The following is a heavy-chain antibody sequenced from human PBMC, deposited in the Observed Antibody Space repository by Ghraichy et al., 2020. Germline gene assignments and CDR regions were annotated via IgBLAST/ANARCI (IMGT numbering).Heavy chain of an antibody. CDR2: IKQDGSEK. D-gene: IGHD4-17*01. CDR3: AREDYGDYVPLGY. V-gene: IGHV3-7*03. J-gene: IGHJ4*02. Sequence: GGSLRLSCAASGFTFSSYWMSWVRQAPGKGLEWVANIKQDGSEKYYVDSVKGRFTISRDNAKNSLYLQMNSLRAEDTAVYYCAREDYGDYVPLGYWGQGTLVTVSS. CDR1: GFTFSSYW.